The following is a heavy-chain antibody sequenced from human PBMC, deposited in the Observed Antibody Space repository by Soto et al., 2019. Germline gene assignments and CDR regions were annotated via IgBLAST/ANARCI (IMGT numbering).Heavy chain of an antibody. CDR2: ISDSGGHT. CDR1: GFTFSSYA. V-gene: IGHV3-23*04. D-gene: IGHD6-13*01. J-gene: IGHJ2*01. Sequence: EVQLVESGGGLVQPGGSLRLSCAASGFTFSSYAMDWVRLPPGKGLEWVSGISDSGGHTYYADSVKGRFTISSDISKNTLYLQMNNLRAEDTAVYFCARGLRQQMVYWYFDLWGRGTLVTVSS. CDR3: ARGLRQQMVYWYFDL.